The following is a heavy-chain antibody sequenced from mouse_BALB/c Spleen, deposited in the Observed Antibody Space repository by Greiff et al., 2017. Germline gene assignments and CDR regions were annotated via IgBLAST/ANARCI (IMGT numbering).Heavy chain of an antibody. Sequence: EVQLKESGPELVKPGASVKMSCKASGYTFTSYVMHWVKQKPGQGLEWIGYINPYNDGTKYNEKFKGKATLTSGKSSSTAYMELSSLTSEDSAVYYCARDGNYGGFAYWGQGTLVTVSA. J-gene: IGHJ3*01. V-gene: IGHV1-14*01. CDR3: ARDGNYGGFAY. CDR2: INPYNDGT. CDR1: GYTFTSYV. D-gene: IGHD2-1*01.